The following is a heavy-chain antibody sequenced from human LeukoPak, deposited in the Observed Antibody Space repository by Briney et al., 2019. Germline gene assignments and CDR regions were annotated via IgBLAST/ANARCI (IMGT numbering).Heavy chain of an antibody. Sequence: SETLSLTCTVSGGSISGHYWTWIRQPPGKGLEWIGYIYYTGSANYHPSLESRVTMSVDTSKYQFSLRLNSVTAADTAVYYSARAPSGYIGSESKTSFDFWGQGTLVTVSS. CDR2: IYYTGSA. J-gene: IGHJ4*02. V-gene: IGHV4-59*11. D-gene: IGHD5-12*01. CDR1: GGSISGHY. CDR3: ARAPSGYIGSESKTSFDF.